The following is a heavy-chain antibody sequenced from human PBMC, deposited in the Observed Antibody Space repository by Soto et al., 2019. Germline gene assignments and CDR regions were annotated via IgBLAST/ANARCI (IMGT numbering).Heavy chain of an antibody. Sequence: QITLKESGPPLVKPTQTLTLTCTFSGFSFSTTGVGVGWIRQPPGKALEWLALIYWDDDKRYSPSLKSRLTNTKDTSKNQVVLTMTNMDPVDTATYYCAHRQAQGIGLAGTFDSWGQGTLVTVSS. CDR3: AHRQAQGIGLAGTFDS. D-gene: IGHD6-19*01. J-gene: IGHJ4*02. CDR2: IYWDDDK. CDR1: GFSFSTTGVG. V-gene: IGHV2-5*02.